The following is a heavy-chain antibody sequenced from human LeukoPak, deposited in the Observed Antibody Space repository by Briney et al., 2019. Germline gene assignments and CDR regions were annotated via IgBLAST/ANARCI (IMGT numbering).Heavy chain of an antibody. CDR2: ISSSSSYI. J-gene: IGHJ4*02. CDR3: ARVIEWFGELAFDY. V-gene: IGHV3-21*01. CDR1: GFTFSSYS. Sequence: GGSLRLSCAASGFTFSSYSMNWVRQAPGKGLDWVSSISSSSSYIYYADSVKGRFTISRHNAKNSLYLQMNSLRAEDTAVYYCARVIEWFGELAFDYWGQGTLLTVSS. D-gene: IGHD3-10*01.